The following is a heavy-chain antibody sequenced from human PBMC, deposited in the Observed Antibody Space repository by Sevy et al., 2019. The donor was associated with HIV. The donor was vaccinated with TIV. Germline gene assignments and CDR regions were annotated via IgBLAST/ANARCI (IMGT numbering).Heavy chain of an antibody. Sequence: GGSLRLSCAASGFTFSNYWMTWVRQAPGKGLEWVANIKQDGSEKYYVDSVKGRFTISRDNAENSLYLQMNSVRAEDTAVYYCARDLFSGGNAVYGYWGQGTLVTVSS. CDR1: GFTFSNYW. CDR2: IKQDGSEK. D-gene: IGHD2-15*01. CDR3: ARDLFSGGNAVYGY. J-gene: IGHJ4*02. V-gene: IGHV3-7*01.